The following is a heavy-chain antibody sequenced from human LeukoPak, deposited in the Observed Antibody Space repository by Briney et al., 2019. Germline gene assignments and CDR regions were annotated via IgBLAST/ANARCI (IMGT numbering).Heavy chain of an antibody. V-gene: IGHV4-39*07. D-gene: IGHD6-19*01. CDR3: ARDVSVAVNYYYMDV. J-gene: IGHJ6*03. CDR1: GGSISSSSYY. Sequence: PSETLSLTCTVSGGSISSSSYYWGWIRQPPGKGLEWIGSIYYSGSTYYNPSLKSRVTISVDTSKNQFSLKLSSVTAADTAVYYCARDVSVAVNYYYMDVWGKGTTVTVSS. CDR2: IYYSGST.